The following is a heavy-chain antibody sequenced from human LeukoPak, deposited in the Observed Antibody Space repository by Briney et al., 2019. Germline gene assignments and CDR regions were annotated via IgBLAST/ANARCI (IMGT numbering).Heavy chain of an antibody. CDR2: IYYSGST. J-gene: IGHJ5*02. Sequence: SETLSLTCAVSGGSSSNSNWWTWVRQPPGKGLEWIGEIYYSGSTNYNPSLKSRVTISVDTSKNQFSLKLSSVTAADTAVYYCARGPTVSSYVGPWGQGTLVTVSS. CDR3: ARGPTVSSYVGP. D-gene: IGHD3-10*01. CDR1: GGSSSNSNW. V-gene: IGHV4-4*02.